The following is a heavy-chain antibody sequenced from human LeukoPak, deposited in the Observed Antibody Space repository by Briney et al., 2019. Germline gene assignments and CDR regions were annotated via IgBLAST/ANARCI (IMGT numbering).Heavy chain of an antibody. D-gene: IGHD2-2*01. CDR3: ATATSDIVVVSAVQLFDY. Sequence: GGSLRLSCAASGFTFSSYAMNWVRQAPGKGLEWVSAISGSGGSTYYADSVKGRFTISRDNSKNTLYLQMNSLRAEDTAVYYCATATSDIVVVSAVQLFDYWGQGTLVTVSS. CDR1: GFTFSSYA. V-gene: IGHV3-23*01. CDR2: ISGSGGST. J-gene: IGHJ4*02.